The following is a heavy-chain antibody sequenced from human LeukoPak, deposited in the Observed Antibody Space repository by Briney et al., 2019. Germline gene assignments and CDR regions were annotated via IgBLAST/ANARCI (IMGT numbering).Heavy chain of an antibody. J-gene: IGHJ6*02. Sequence: SETLSLTCTVSGDSIHGFYWSWIRHPPGKGLEWVVYIYYAGRTTYNPSLKSRVTITVDTSKNQFSLKLTSLTAADTAVYYCARQGRFSYFGMDVWGQGTTVTVSS. CDR3: ARQGRFSYFGMDV. CDR1: GDSIHGFY. V-gene: IGHV4-59*08. CDR2: IYYAGRT. D-gene: IGHD3-3*01.